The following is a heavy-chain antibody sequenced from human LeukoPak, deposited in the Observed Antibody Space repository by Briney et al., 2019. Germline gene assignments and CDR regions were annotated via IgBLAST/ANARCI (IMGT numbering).Heavy chain of an antibody. CDR1: GYTFTSYA. Sequence: GASVTVSCKASGYTFTSYAMHWVRQAPGQRLEWMGWINAGNGNTKYSQKFQGRVTITRDTSASTAYMELSSLRSEDTAVYYCARDAGYCSSTSCLTPWGFDYWGQGTLVTVSS. V-gene: IGHV1-3*01. CDR2: INAGNGNT. J-gene: IGHJ4*02. D-gene: IGHD2-2*01. CDR3: ARDAGYCSSTSCLTPWGFDY.